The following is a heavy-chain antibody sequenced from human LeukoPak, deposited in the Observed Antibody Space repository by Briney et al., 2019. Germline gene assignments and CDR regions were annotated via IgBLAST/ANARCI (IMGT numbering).Heavy chain of an antibody. CDR1: GFTFSSYA. V-gene: IGHV3-30*18. J-gene: IGHJ4*02. Sequence: GGSLRLSCAASGFTFSSYAMHWVRQAPGKGLEWVAVISYDGSNKYYADSVKGRFTISRDNSKNTLYLQMNSLRAEDTAVYYCAKHSPILRYFDWFPFDYWGQGTLVTVSS. CDR2: ISYDGSNK. CDR3: AKHSPILRYFDWFPFDY. D-gene: IGHD3-9*01.